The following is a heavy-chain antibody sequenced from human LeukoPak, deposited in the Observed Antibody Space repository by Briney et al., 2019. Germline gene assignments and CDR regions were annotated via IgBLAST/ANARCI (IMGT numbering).Heavy chain of an antibody. CDR3: ARDIAARRYYYMDV. CDR2: ISSSSSTI. V-gene: IGHV3-48*04. J-gene: IGHJ6*03. D-gene: IGHD6-13*01. CDR1: GFTFSSYS. Sequence: GGSLRLSCAASGFTFSSYSMNWVRQAPGKGLEWVSYISSSSSTIYYADSVKGRFTISRDNAKNSLYLQMNSLRAEDTAVYYCARDIAARRYYYMDVWGKGTTVTVSS.